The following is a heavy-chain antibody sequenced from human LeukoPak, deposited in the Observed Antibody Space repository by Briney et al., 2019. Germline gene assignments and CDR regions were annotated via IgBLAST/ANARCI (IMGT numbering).Heavy chain of an antibody. CDR1: GFTFSSYA. V-gene: IGHV3-23*01. Sequence: GGSLRLSCAASGFTFSSYAMSWVRQAPGKGLEWVSAISNNGGYTYYADSVQGRYTISRDNSKSTLCLQMNSLRAEDTAVYYCAKQLGYCSDGSCYFPYWGQGTLVTVSS. J-gene: IGHJ4*02. CDR3: AKQLGYCSDGSCYFPY. CDR2: ISNNGGYT. D-gene: IGHD2-15*01.